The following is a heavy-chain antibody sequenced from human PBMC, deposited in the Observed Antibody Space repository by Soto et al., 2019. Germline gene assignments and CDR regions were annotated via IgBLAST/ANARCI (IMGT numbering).Heavy chain of an antibody. CDR1: GGSFSGYY. CDR2: INHSGST. Sequence: QVQLQQWGAGLLKPSETLSLTCAVYGGSFSGYYWSWIRQPPGKGLEWIGEINHSGSTNYNPSLKSRVTISVDTAKNQCSLKLSSVTAADTAVYYCARVGHWGPYFDYWGQGTLVTVSS. J-gene: IGHJ4*02. D-gene: IGHD3-16*01. CDR3: ARVGHWGPYFDY. V-gene: IGHV4-34*01.